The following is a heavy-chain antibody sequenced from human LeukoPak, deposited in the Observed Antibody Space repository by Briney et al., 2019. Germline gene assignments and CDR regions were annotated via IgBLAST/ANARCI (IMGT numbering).Heavy chain of an antibody. CDR3: ARDQSWKLLRGGTWFDP. J-gene: IGHJ5*02. CDR1: GGSISSYY. V-gene: IGHV4-4*07. D-gene: IGHD1-1*01. Sequence: SETLSLTCTVSGGSISSYYWSWIRQPAGKGLEWIGRIYTSGSTNYNPSLKRRVTMSVDTSKNQFSLKLSSISAADKSVYYCARDQSWKLLRGGTWFDPWGQGTRVTVSS. CDR2: IYTSGST.